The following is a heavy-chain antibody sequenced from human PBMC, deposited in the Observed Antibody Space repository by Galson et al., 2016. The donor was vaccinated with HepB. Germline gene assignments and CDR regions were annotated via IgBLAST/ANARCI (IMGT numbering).Heavy chain of an antibody. CDR2: ITRSGHAT. CDR3: GKQGGFDY. CDR1: GFSFSNSG. J-gene: IGHJ4*02. V-gene: IGHV3-23*01. Sequence: SLRLSCAASGFSFSNSGMSWVRQAPGRGLEWVSGITRSGHATHYADFVKGRFTISRDNSKNTQYLYMNSLSAGDTAVYYCGKQGGFDYWGQGALVTVSS. D-gene: IGHD3-16*01.